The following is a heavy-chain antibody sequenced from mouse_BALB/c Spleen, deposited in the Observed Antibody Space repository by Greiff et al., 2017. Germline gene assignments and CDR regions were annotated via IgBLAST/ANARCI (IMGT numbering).Heavy chain of an antibody. CDR2: ISYDGSN. CDR3: ARADYDGDDPFAY. J-gene: IGHJ3*01. V-gene: IGHV3-6*02. CDR1: GYSITSGYY. D-gene: IGHD2-4*01. Sequence: EVKLQESGPGLVKPSQSLSLTCSVTGYSITSGYYWNWIRQFPGNKLEWMGYISYDGSNNYNPSLKNRISITRDTSKNQFFLKLNSVTTEDTATYYCARADYDGDDPFAYWGQGTLVTVSA.